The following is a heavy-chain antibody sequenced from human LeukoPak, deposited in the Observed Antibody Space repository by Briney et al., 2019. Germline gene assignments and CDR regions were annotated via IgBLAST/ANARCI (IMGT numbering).Heavy chain of an antibody. J-gene: IGHJ3*02. D-gene: IGHD6-13*01. CDR1: GFTFSIYA. CDR3: AKVPGIAAEGEAFDI. Sequence: GRSLRLSCEASGFTFSIYAIHWVRQAPGKGLEWVAVISDDGTNKYYADSVKGRFTISRDNSKNTLYLQMNSLKAEDTAVYYCAKVPGIAAEGEAFDIWGQGTMVTVSS. V-gene: IGHV3-30-3*01. CDR2: ISDDGTNK.